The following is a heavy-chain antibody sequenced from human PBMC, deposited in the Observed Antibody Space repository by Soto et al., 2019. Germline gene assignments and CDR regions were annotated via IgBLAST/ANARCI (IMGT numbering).Heavy chain of an antibody. CDR3: ARRSDCGVDCYKNYSLGMDV. Sequence: QVQLVQSGAEVKKPGSSVRLSCTTSGGTFSSYTLSWVRQAPGQGLEWMGRIIPVLTITDYAQKVRGRLTITAGKPSNTAYMELTSLTPEDTAVYYWARRSDCGVDCYKNYSLGMDVWGQGTTVTVSS. CDR1: GGTFSSYT. V-gene: IGHV1-69*02. J-gene: IGHJ6*02. CDR2: IIPVLTIT. D-gene: IGHD2-21*02.